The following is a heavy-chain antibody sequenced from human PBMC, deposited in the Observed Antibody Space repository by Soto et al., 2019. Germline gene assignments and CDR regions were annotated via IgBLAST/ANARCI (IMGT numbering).Heavy chain of an antibody. CDR3: ARLGGYYQAFDQ. CDR1: GGSMSSCY. CDR2: IYYTGTT. V-gene: IGHV4-59*08. J-gene: IGHJ4*02. D-gene: IGHD2-21*02. Sequence: SETLSLTCIVSGGSMSSCYCGWFQQPPGKGLEWIGYIYYTGTTTYHPSLKSRVTISIDTSRNQFSLKLNSVTAADTAVYYCARLGGYYQAFDQWGQGSLVTVS.